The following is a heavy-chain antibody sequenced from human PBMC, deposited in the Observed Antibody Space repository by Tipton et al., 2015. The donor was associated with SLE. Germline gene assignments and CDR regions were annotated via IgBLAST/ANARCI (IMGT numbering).Heavy chain of an antibody. D-gene: IGHD2-2*01. CDR2: IYYSGKT. Sequence: TLSLTCAVSGGSISSGDYFWSWIRQPPGKGLEWIGSIYYSGKTHHNTFLKSRVTISLDTSKNQFSLKLSSVTAADTAVYYCARGPRSMGGSTRVDTWGQGTLVTVSS. J-gene: IGHJ4*02. V-gene: IGHV4-30-2*03. CDR3: ARGPRSMGGSTRVDT. CDR1: GGSISSGDYF.